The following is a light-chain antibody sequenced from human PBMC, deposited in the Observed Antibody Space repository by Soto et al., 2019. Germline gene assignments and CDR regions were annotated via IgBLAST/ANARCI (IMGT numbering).Light chain of an antibody. CDR2: DAS. CDR1: QSVSSS. CDR3: QQRSNWSYT. Sequence: IVLTQSPATLSLSPGERATLSCRASQSVSSSLAWYQQKPGQAPRLLIFDASNRATGIPARFSGSGSGTDFTLTISSLEPEDFAVYYCQQRSNWSYTFGQGTKLEIK. V-gene: IGKV3-11*01. J-gene: IGKJ2*01.